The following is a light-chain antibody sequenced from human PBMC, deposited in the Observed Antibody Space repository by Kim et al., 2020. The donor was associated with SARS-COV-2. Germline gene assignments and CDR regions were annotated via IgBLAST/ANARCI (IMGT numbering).Light chain of an antibody. CDR3: FLSYSGTVI. J-gene: IGLJ2*01. V-gene: IGLV7-46*01. Sequence: PGATVTLPWGSRTGAVTSGYYPYGFQQKPGQAPRTLIYETSNKYSWTPGRFSGSLLGGKAALTLSGAQPEDEADYYCFLSYSGTVIFGGGTQLTVL. CDR2: ETS. CDR1: TGAVTSGYY.